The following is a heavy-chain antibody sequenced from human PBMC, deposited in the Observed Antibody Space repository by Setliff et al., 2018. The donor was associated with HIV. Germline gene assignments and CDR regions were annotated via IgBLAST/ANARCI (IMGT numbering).Heavy chain of an antibody. CDR3: AGGRYFRGIRDSRFDF. CDR2: MYHSGST. CDR1: GVSITTDGYY. V-gene: IGHV4-31*03. J-gene: IGHJ4*02. D-gene: IGHD3-9*01. Sequence: LSLTCSVSGVSITTDGYYWSWIRHYPGKGLEWIGYMYHSGSTYYNASLASRLIMSLDPSKNQFSLKLNSMTAADTAMYYCAGGRYFRGIRDSRFDFWGQGMLVTVSS.